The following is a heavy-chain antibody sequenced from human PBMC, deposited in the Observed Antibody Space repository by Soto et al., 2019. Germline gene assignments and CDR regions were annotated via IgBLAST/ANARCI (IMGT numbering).Heavy chain of an antibody. CDR1: GFTFSSYS. D-gene: IGHD3-10*01. CDR2: ISSSSSYI. J-gene: IGHJ4*02. Sequence: GGSLRLSCAASGFTFSSYSMNWVRQAPGKGLEWVSSISSSSSYIYYADSVKGRFTISRDNAKNSLYLQMNSLRAEDTAVYYCARDYYYGSGSYYLGYFDYWGQGTLVTVSS. CDR3: ARDYYYGSGSYYLGYFDY. V-gene: IGHV3-21*01.